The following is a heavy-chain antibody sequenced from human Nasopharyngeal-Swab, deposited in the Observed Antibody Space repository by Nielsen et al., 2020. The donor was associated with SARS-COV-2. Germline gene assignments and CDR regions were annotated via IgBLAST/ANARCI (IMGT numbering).Heavy chain of an antibody. D-gene: IGHD6-13*01. J-gene: IGHJ3*02. Sequence: KVSCKGSGYRFTNYWIGWVRQMPGKGLEWMGILYPGDSDTRYSPSFQGRVTISADKSITTAYLQWDSLMASDTAMYYCARRDSSSWYGVGAFDIWGQGTMVTVSS. CDR1: GYRFTNYW. V-gene: IGHV5-51*01. CDR2: LYPGDSDT. CDR3: ARRDSSSWYGVGAFDI.